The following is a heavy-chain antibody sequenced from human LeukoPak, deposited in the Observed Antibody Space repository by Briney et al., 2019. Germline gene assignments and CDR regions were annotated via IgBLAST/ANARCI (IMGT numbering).Heavy chain of an antibody. Sequence: KSGGSLRLSCAASGFTVSSIYMSWVRQAPGKGLEWVSSISSSSSYIYYADSVKGRFTISRDNAKNSLYLQMNSLRAENTAVYYCAREPTTPPYYFDYWGQGTLVTVSS. CDR3: AREPTTPPYYFDY. CDR2: ISSSSSYI. V-gene: IGHV3-21*01. D-gene: IGHD1-1*01. CDR1: GFTVSSIY. J-gene: IGHJ4*02.